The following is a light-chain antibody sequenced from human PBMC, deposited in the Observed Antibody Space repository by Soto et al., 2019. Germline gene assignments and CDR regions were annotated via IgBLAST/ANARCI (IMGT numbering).Light chain of an antibody. Sequence: GDRVTITCRASQNIGDWLAWCQQKPGKAPKLLIYKTSSLESAVPSRFSGSGSGTEFTLTISSLQPDDFATYYCQQYKSYSRTFGQGTKVELK. CDR2: KTS. J-gene: IGKJ1*01. V-gene: IGKV1-5*03. CDR3: QQYKSYSRT. CDR1: QNIGDW.